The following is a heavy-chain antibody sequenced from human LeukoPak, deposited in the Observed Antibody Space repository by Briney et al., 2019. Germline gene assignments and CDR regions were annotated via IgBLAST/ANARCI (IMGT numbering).Heavy chain of an antibody. CDR1: GYSISSGYY. CDR3: ARRRRNGDDGF. CDR2: IYHSGST. D-gene: IGHD4-17*01. V-gene: IGHV4-38-2*01. J-gene: IGHJ4*02. Sequence: PSETLSLTCAVSGYSISSGYYWGWIRQPPGKGLEWIGSIYHSGSTYYNPSLKSRVTISVDTSKNQFSLKLSSVTAAGTAVYYCARRRRNGDDGFWGQGTLVTVSS.